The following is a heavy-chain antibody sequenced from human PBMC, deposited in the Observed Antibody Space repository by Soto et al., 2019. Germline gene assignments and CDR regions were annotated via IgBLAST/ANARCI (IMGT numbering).Heavy chain of an antibody. D-gene: IGHD2-2*01. CDR2: ISSSSSYI. J-gene: IGHJ6*02. Sequence: SLRLSCAASGFTFSSYSMNWVRQAPGKGLEWVSSISSSSSYIYYADSVKGRFTISRDNAKNSLYLQMNSLRAEDTAVYYCARDLFSGGIVVVPAAPGYYYGMDVWGQGTTVTVSS. V-gene: IGHV3-21*01. CDR1: GFTFSSYS. CDR3: ARDLFSGGIVVVPAAPGYYYGMDV.